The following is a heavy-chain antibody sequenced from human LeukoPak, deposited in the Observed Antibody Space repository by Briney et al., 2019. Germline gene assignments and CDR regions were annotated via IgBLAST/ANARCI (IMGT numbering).Heavy chain of an antibody. D-gene: IGHD5-24*01. CDR3: ARDGVRDGLYFDR. Sequence: PGGSLRPSCAASGFTFSSYAMDWVRQAPGKGLEWVAVISYDGSNKYYADSVKGRFTISRDNSKNTLYLQMNSLRDEDTAVYSCARDGVRDGLYFDRWGQGTLVTVSS. CDR2: ISYDGSNK. J-gene: IGHJ4*02. V-gene: IGHV3-30*04. CDR1: GFTFSSYA.